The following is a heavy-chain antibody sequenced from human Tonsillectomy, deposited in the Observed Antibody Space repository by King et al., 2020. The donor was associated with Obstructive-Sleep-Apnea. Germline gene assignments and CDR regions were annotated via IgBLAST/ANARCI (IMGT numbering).Heavy chain of an antibody. CDR3: ARDHDRERGIFDY. D-gene: IGHD3-10*02. CDR2: IYNGETS. V-gene: IGHV4-31*03. Sequence: QLLESGPGLVTPSQTLSLTCTFSGGSIGSGGFYWSWIRQLPGRDLEWIGYIYNGETSYYNPSLESRVTISAETSKDQFSLKLTSVTAADTAVYYCARDHDRERGIFDYWGQGTLVTVSS. J-gene: IGHJ4*02. CDR1: GGSIGSGGFY.